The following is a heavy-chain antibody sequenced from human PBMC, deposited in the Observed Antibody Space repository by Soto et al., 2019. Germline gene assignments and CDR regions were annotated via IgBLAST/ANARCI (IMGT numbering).Heavy chain of an antibody. J-gene: IGHJ5*02. D-gene: IGHD2-21*02. CDR2: IYPGDSDT. V-gene: IGHV5-51*01. Sequence: GEPLKISCKRSGYSFTSYWIGWVRQMPGKGLEWMGIIYPGDSDTRYSPSFQGEVTISADKSISTAYLQWSSLKASDTAMYYCARLGGYCGGDCYSSCNWFKPWGQGTPVSVSS. CDR1: GYSFTSYW. CDR3: ARLGGYCGGDCYSSCNWFKP.